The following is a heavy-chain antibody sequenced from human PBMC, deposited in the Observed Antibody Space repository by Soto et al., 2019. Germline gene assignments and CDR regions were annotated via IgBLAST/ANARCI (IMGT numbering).Heavy chain of an antibody. CDR1: GGTFSSYT. D-gene: IGHD6-13*01. V-gene: IGHV1-69*02. CDR3: ARAKQQIHYYYYGMDV. CDR2: IIPILGIA. J-gene: IGHJ6*02. Sequence: QVQLVQSGAEVKKPGSSVKVSCKASGGTFSSYTISWVRQAPGQGLEWMGRIIPILGIANYAQKFQGRVTITADKSTSXAYMELSSLRSEDTAVYYCARAKQQIHYYYYGMDVWGQGTTVTVSS.